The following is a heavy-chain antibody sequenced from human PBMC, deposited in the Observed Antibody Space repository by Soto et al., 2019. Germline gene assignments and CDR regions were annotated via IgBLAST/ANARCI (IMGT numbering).Heavy chain of an antibody. CDR3: AGWKVGVLVPLDS. J-gene: IGHJ4*02. V-gene: IGHV3-9*01. CDR1: GFTFNDYA. Sequence: SLRLSCAVSGFTFNDYAMHWVRQAPGKGLEWVSGISWDSGSIDYADSVKGRFTISRDNAKSTVFLQMNSLRVDDTAVYYCAGWKVGVLVPLDSWGQGIVVTVSS. D-gene: IGHD1-26*01. CDR2: ISWDSGSI.